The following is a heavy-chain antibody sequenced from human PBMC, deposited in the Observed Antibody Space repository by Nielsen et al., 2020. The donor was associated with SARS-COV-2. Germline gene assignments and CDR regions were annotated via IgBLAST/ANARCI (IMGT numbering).Heavy chain of an antibody. CDR1: GFTFSSQA. J-gene: IGHJ4*02. Sequence: GESLKISCAASGFTFSSQAMTWVRQAPGKGLEWVSAISGSSAAIYYADSVQGRFTISRDNSKNTLYLQMNSLRAEDTAVYYCASTHRVRPREEDYWGQGTLVTVSS. D-gene: IGHD1-1*01. CDR3: ASTHRVRPREEDY. V-gene: IGHV3-23*01. CDR2: ISGSSAAI.